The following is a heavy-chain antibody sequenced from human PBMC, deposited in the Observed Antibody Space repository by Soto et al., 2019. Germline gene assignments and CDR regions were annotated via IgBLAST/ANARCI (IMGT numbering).Heavy chain of an antibody. CDR3: ARERGRQYYGSGSYYRSLAPWFDP. V-gene: IGHV1-3*01. CDR1: GYTFTSYA. CDR2: INAGNGNT. Sequence: GASVKVSCKASGYTFTSYAMHWVRQAPGQRLEWMGWINAGNGNTKYSQKFQGRVTITRDTSASTAYMELSSLRSEDTAVYYCARERGRQYYGSGSYYRSLAPWFDPWGQGTLVTSPQ. J-gene: IGHJ5*02. D-gene: IGHD3-10*01.